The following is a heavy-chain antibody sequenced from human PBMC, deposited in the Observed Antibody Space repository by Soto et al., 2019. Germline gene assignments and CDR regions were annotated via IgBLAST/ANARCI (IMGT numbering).Heavy chain of an antibody. CDR3: TTDANDYGDDTLVNY. D-gene: IGHD4-17*01. CDR1: GFTFSNAW. J-gene: IGHJ4*02. CDR2: IKSKTDGGTT. Sequence: EVQLVEYGGGLVKPGGSLRLSCAASGFTFSNAWMSWVRQAPGKGLEWVGRIKSKTDGGTTDYAAPVKGRFTISRDDSKNTLYLQMNSLKTEDTAVYYCTTDANDYGDDTLVNYWGQAALVTVSS. V-gene: IGHV3-15*01.